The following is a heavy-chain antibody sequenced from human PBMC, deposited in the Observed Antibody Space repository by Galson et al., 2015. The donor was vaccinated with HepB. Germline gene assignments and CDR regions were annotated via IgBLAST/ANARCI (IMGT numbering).Heavy chain of an antibody. Sequence: SLRLSCAASGFRFSYYAIHWVRQAPGKVLEHLSAINNDGTRPYYPDSVKGRFSISRDNSKNMVYLQMSSLRAEDTAVYYCARGGGISPLDHWGQGTLVIVSS. CDR2: INNDGTRP. CDR1: GFRFSYYA. J-gene: IGHJ5*02. CDR3: ARGGGISPLDH. D-gene: IGHD1-14*01. V-gene: IGHV3-64D*06.